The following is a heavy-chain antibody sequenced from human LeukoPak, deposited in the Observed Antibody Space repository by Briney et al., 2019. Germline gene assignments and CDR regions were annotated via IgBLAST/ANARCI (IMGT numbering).Heavy chain of an antibody. J-gene: IGHJ3*02. D-gene: IGHD3-10*01. CDR1: GGTFSSYA. CDR3: ARGFVDGSGSYAPDAFDI. CDR2: INPSGGST. Sequence: RRASVKVSCKASGGTFSSYAISWVRQAPGQGLEWMGIINPSGGSTSYAQKFQGRVTMTRDTSTSTVYMELSSLRSEDTAVYYCARGFVDGSGSYAPDAFDIWGQGTMVTVSS. V-gene: IGHV1-46*01.